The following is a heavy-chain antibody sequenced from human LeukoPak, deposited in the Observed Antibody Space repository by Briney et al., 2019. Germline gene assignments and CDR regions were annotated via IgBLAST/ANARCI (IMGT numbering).Heavy chain of an antibody. CDR1: GYSFTSYW. V-gene: IGHV5-51*01. J-gene: IGHJ4*02. Sequence: GESPKISRKGSGYSFTSYWIGWVRLMPGKGLEWMGIIYPADSDTRYSPSFQGQVTISADKSIGTAYLQWSSLKTSDTAMYYRASPSTHNNTWDFWGQGTLVTVSS. D-gene: IGHD1/OR15-1a*01. CDR3: ASPSTHNNTWDF. CDR2: IYPADSDT.